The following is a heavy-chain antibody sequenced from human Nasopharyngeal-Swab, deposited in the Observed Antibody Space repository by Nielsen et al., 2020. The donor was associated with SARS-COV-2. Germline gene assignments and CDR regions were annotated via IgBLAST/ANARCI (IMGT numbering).Heavy chain of an antibody. CDR2: IYYSGRT. V-gene: IGHV4-59*13. D-gene: IGHD6-19*01. J-gene: IGHJ6*02. Sequence: AETLSLTGTVSGGTISSYYWSWIRQPPGKGLEWFGYIYYSGRTNYNPSLKSRVTISVDTSTNQFSLKLSSVTTADTAVYYCARDNGGWSGKNYYYYGMDVWGQGTTVTVSS. CDR1: GGTISSYY. CDR3: ARDNGGWSGKNYYYYGMDV.